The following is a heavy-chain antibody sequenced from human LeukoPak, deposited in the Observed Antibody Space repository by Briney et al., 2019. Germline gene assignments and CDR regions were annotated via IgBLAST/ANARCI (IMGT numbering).Heavy chain of an antibody. CDR3: ASHQYYYGSGSYRPDAFDI. Sequence: GASVKVSCKASGYTFTSYGISWVRQAPGQGLEWMGWISAYNGNTNYAQKLQGRVTMTTDTSTSTAYMELRSLRSDDTAVYYCASHQYYYGSGSYRPDAFDIWGQGTMVTVSS. CDR1: GYTFTSYG. D-gene: IGHD3-10*01. CDR2: ISAYNGNT. J-gene: IGHJ3*02. V-gene: IGHV1-18*01.